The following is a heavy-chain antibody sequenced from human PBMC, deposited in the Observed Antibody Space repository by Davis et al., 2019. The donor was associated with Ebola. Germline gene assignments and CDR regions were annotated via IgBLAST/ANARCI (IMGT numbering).Heavy chain of an antibody. J-gene: IGHJ4*02. CDR1: GYTFTSYG. D-gene: IGHD3-16*01. V-gene: IGHV1-18*01. CDR3: ARDRGMITFGGVSDY. CDR2: ISAYNGNT. Sequence: AASVKVSCKASGYTFTSYGISWVRQAPGQGLEWMGWISAYNGNTNYAHKLQGRVTMTTDTSTSTAYMELRSLRSDDTAVYYCARDRGMITFGGVSDYWGQGTLVTVSS.